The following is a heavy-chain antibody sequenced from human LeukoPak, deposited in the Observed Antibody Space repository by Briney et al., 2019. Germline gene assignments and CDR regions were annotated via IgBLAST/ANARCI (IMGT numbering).Heavy chain of an antibody. J-gene: IGHJ3*02. CDR2: ISAYNGNT. D-gene: IGHD3-22*01. CDR1: GYTFTSYG. CDR3: ARLNTYYYDSSDSTGAFDI. Sequence: ASVKVSCKASGYTFTSYGISWVRQAPGQGLEWMGWISAYNGNTNYAQKLQGRVTMTTDTSTSTAFMELRSLRSDDTAVYYCARLNTYYYDSSDSTGAFDIWGQGTMVTVSS. V-gene: IGHV1-18*01.